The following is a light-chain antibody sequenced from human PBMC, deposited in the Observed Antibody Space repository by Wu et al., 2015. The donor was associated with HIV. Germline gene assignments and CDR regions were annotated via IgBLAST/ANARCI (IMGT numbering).Light chain of an antibody. CDR3: QQYGSSPPIT. CDR1: QSVSSY. V-gene: IGKV3-20*01. J-gene: IGKJ5*01. CDR2: DAS. Sequence: EIVLTQSPATLSLSPGERATLSCRASQSVSSYLAWYQQKPGQAPRLLIYDASNRATGISARFSGSGSGTDFTLTISRLEPEDFAVYYCQQYGSSPPITFGQGTRLEIK.